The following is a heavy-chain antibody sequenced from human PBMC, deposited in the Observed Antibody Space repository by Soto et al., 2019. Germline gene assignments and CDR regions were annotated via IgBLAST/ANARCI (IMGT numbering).Heavy chain of an antibody. CDR2: IYTSGST. CDR1: GVSISSYY. J-gene: IGHJ5*02. D-gene: IGHD2-15*01. V-gene: IGHV4-4*07. Sequence: ETLSLACTVSGVSISSYYWSWIRQPAGKGLEWIGRIYTSGSTNYNPSLKSRVTMSVDTSKNQFSLKLSSVTAADTAVYYCAREVVVVVAAGWFDPWGQGTLVTVS. CDR3: AREVVVVVAAGWFDP.